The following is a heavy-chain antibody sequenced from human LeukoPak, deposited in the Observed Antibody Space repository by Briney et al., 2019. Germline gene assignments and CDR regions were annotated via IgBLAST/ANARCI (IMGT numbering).Heavy chain of an antibody. Sequence: SETLSLTCTVSGGSVSSGSYYWSWIRQPPGKGLEWIGYIYYSGSTNYNPSLKSRVTISVGTSKNQFSLKLSSVTAADTAVYYCARGGYSSSSWGQGTLVTVS. V-gene: IGHV4-61*01. CDR3: ARGGYSSSS. D-gene: IGHD6-6*01. CDR1: GGSVSSGSYY. J-gene: IGHJ4*02. CDR2: IYYSGST.